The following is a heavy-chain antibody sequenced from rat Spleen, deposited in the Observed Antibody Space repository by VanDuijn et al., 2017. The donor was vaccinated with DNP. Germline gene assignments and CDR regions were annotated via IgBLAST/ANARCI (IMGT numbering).Heavy chain of an antibody. J-gene: IGHJ2*01. CDR2: IWSGGST. CDR1: GFSFSDYY. D-gene: IGHD1-2*01. Sequence: VQLVESGGGLVQPGRSLKLSCAASGFSFSDYYMAWVRQPPGKGLEWIGAIWSGGSTDYSSGLKSRLSISRDTSKSQVLLKMNSLQTEDTAMYFCARWHLYLSYFDYWGQGIMVTVSS. CDR3: ARWHLYLSYFDY. V-gene: IGHV2-15*01.